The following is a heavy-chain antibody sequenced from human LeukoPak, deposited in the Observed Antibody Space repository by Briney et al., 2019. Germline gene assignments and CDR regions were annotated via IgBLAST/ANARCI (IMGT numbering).Heavy chain of an antibody. V-gene: IGHV3-74*01. J-gene: IGHJ4*02. CDR3: AKDAVYGSGSVDY. D-gene: IGHD3-10*01. Sequence: GGSLRLSCAASGFTISNYWMHWVRQAPGKGLVWVSRIKPDGSGTSYVDSVKGRFTISRDNAKSTLYLQMNSLGAEDTAVYYCAKDAVYGSGSVDYWGQGALVTVSS. CDR2: IKPDGSGT. CDR1: GFTISNYW.